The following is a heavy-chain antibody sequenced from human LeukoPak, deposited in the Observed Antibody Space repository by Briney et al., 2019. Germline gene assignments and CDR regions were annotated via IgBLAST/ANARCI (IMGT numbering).Heavy chain of an antibody. CDR1: GFTFSSYE. V-gene: IGHV3-48*03. CDR2: ISSSGSTI. J-gene: IGHJ5*02. CDR3: AKVNGDWFDP. D-gene: IGHD2-8*01. Sequence: GGSLRLSCAASGFTFSSYEMNWVRQAPGKGLEWVSYISSSGSTIYYADSVKGRFTISRDNSKNTLYLQMNSLRAEDTAVYYCAKVNGDWFDPWGQGTLVTVSS.